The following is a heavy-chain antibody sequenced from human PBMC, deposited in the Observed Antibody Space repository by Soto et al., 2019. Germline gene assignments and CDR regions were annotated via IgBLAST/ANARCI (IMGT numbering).Heavy chain of an antibody. CDR3: ARGGYYDNSWGKLSHYGLDV. CDR2: ISPYNDYT. J-gene: IGHJ6*02. CDR1: GYTFIRYG. V-gene: IGHV1-18*01. Sequence: QVQLAQSANEVKKPGASVRVSCKAAGYTFIRYGIAWLRQAPGQGLEWMGWISPYNDYTVYAQKFQGRVSMTADTSTRTVYMNLRGLKSDDTAVYYCARGGYYDNSWGKLSHYGLDVWGQGTSVSVSS. D-gene: IGHD3-16*01.